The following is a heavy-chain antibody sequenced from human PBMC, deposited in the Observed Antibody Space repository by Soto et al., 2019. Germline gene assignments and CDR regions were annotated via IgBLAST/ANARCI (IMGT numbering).Heavy chain of an antibody. D-gene: IGHD5-12*01. CDR2: VNPDSGGT. CDR1: GYTFTDHY. V-gene: IGHV1-2*04. CDR3: ARVRGYTYSLDAFDL. Sequence: QVQLVQSGAEVKKPGASVRVSCKASGYTFTDHYIHWVRQAPGQGLEWMGWVNPDSGGTSYAQQFQDWVTMSRDTSISPAYMEVSRLRSDDTAVYYCARVRGYTYSLDAFDLWGQGTMVTVSS. J-gene: IGHJ3*01.